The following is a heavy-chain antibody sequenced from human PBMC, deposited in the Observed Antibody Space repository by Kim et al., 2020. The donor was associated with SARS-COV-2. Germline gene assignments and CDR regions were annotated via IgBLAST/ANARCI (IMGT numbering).Heavy chain of an antibody. Sequence: GGSLRLSCAASGFTFSSYAMSWVRQAPGKGLEWVSSISGSGGSTYYADSVKGRFTISRDNSKNTLYLQMNSLRAEDTAVYYCAKDLGLGRGLSSSWYSDAFDIWGQGTMVTVSS. D-gene: IGHD6-13*01. J-gene: IGHJ3*02. CDR2: ISGSGGST. V-gene: IGHV3-23*01. CDR3: AKDLGLGRGLSSSWYSDAFDI. CDR1: GFTFSSYA.